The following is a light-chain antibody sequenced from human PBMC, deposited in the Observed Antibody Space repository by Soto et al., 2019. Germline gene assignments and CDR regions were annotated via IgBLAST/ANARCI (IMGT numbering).Light chain of an antibody. CDR3: QHRAT. V-gene: IGKV3-20*01. Sequence: EIVLTQSPGTLPLSAGERATLSCRASQSVSSSYLAWYQQKPDQAPRLLIYGASSRATGIPDRFSGSGSGTDFTLTISRLEPEDFAVYYCQHRATFGQGTKVDIK. J-gene: IGKJ1*01. CDR1: QSVSSSY. CDR2: GAS.